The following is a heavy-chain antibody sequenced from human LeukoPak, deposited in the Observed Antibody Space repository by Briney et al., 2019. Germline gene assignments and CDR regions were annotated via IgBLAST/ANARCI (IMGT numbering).Heavy chain of an antibody. V-gene: IGHV4-59*08. CDR2: IYYSVIT. D-gene: IGHD6-19*01. CDR1: GGSISGYY. J-gene: IGHJ4*02. CDR3: ARHDFSSGWYHY. Sequence: KPSETLSLTCTVSGGSISGYYWDWIRQPPGKGLEWIGYIYYSVITNYNPSLKGRVTISVDTSKNQFSLKVSSVTAADTAVYYCARHDFSSGWYHYWGQGTLVTVST.